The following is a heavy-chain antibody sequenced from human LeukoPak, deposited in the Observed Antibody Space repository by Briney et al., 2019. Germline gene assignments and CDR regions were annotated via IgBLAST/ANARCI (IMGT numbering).Heavy chain of an antibody. D-gene: IGHD2-2*01. Sequence: AGGSLRLSCAASGFTFSSYWMSWVRQAPGKGLEWVANIKQDGSEKYYVDSVKGRFTISRDNAKNSLYLQMNSLRSDDTAVYHCARDLSISSTSCPSHWGQGTLVTVSS. CDR1: GFTFSSYW. J-gene: IGHJ4*02. V-gene: IGHV3-7*03. CDR3: ARDLSISSTSCPSH. CDR2: IKQDGSEK.